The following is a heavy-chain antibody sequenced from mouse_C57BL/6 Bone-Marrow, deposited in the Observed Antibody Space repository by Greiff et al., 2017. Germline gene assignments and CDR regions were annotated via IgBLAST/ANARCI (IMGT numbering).Heavy chain of an antibody. CDR1: GFTFSSYG. V-gene: IGHV5-6*02. Sequence: DVMLVESGGDLVKPGGSLKLSCAASGFTFSSYGMSWVRQTPDKRLEWVATISSGGSYTYYPDSVKGRLTISRDNAKNTLYLQMSSLKSEDTAMYYCARQGNYAMDYWGQGTSVTVSS. CDR2: ISSGGSYT. CDR3: ARQGNYAMDY. J-gene: IGHJ4*01.